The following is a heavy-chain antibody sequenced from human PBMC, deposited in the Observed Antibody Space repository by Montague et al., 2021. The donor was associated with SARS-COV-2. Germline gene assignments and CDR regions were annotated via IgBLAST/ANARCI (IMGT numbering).Heavy chain of an antibody. Sequence: SLRLSCAASGFTFSSYEMNWVRQAPGKGLEWVSYISSSGGTTSYADSVRGRFTISRDNAKNSLYLQMNSLRAEDTAVYYCARESRITMLVVVITSAFDIWGQGTMVTVSS. CDR1: GFTFSSYE. CDR2: ISSSGGTT. V-gene: IGHV3-48*03. J-gene: IGHJ3*02. D-gene: IGHD3-22*01. CDR3: ARESRITMLVVVITSAFDI.